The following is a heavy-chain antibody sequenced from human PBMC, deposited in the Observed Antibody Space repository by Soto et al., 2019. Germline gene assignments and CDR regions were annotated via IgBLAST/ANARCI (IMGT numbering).Heavy chain of an antibody. V-gene: IGHV3-9*01. Sequence: GGSLRLSCAASGFTFDDYAMHWVRQAPGKGLEWVSGISWNSGSIGYADSVKGRFTISRDNAKNSLYLQMNSLRAEDTALYYCAKDKSSTPPYYGMDVWGQGTTVTVS. CDR1: GFTFDDYA. D-gene: IGHD2-2*01. CDR3: AKDKSSTPPYYGMDV. CDR2: ISWNSGSI. J-gene: IGHJ6*02.